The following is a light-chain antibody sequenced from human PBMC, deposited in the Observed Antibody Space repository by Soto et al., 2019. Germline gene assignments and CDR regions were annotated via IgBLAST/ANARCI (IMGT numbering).Light chain of an antibody. Sequence: IVLTQSPGTLSLSPGERATLSCRASQSVSSSYLAWYQQKPGQAPRLLIYGASSRATGIPDRFSGSGSGTDFTLTISSLQPDDFATYYCQQYNSYGTFGQGTKVDIK. CDR2: GAS. CDR1: QSVSSSY. V-gene: IGKV3-20*01. CDR3: QQYNSYGT. J-gene: IGKJ1*01.